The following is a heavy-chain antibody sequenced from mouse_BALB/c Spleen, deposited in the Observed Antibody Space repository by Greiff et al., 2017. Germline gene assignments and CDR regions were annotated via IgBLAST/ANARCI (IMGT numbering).Heavy chain of an antibody. V-gene: IGHV14-3*02. CDR2: IDPVNGNT. Sequence: VQLQQSGAELVKPGASVKLSCTASGFNIKDTYMHWVKQRPEQGLEWIGRIDPVNGNTKYDPKFQGKATITADTSSNTAYLQLSSLTSEDTAVYYCARGSWRLQGYFDVWGAGTTVTVSS. D-gene: IGHD1-2*01. CDR1: GFNIKDTY. CDR3: ARGSWRLQGYFDV. J-gene: IGHJ1*01.